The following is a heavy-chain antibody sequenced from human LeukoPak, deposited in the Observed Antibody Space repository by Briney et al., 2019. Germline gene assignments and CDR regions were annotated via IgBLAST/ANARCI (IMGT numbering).Heavy chain of an antibody. CDR1: GGSIRSYY. CDR3: GRAGADSSGYYTIDC. D-gene: IGHD3-22*01. J-gene: IGHJ4*02. Sequence: SETLSLTCTLPGGSIRSYYWSRIRQPPGKGLEWIGYIYYSGSTNYNPSLKSRVTISVDTSKNQFSLKLSSVTAADTAVYYCGRAGADSSGYYTIDCWGQGTLVTVSS. CDR2: IYYSGST. V-gene: IGHV4-59*01.